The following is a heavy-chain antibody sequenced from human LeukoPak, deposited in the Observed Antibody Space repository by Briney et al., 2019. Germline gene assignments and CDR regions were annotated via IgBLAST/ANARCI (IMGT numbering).Heavy chain of an antibody. D-gene: IGHD3-16*01. CDR3: ARAFMITFGPHIGVYFDY. Sequence: SETLSLTCTVSGGSISSGSYYWSWIRQPAGKGLEWIGRISTSGSTNYNPSLKSRVTISVDTSKNQFSLKLSSVTAADTAVYYCARAFMITFGPHIGVYFDYWGQGTLVTVSS. J-gene: IGHJ4*02. V-gene: IGHV4-61*02. CDR1: GGSISSGSYY. CDR2: ISTSGST.